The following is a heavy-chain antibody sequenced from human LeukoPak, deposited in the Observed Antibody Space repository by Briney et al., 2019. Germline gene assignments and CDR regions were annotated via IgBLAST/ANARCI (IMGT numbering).Heavy chain of an antibody. CDR2: FDPEDGET. J-gene: IGHJ4*02. CDR3: ATVPYSSSSGAFDY. D-gene: IGHD6-6*01. Sequence: ASVKVSCKVSGYTLTELPMHWVRQAPGKGLEWMGGFDPEDGETIYAQKFQGRVTMTEDTSTDTAYMELSSLRSEDTAVYYCATVPYSSSSGAFDYWGQGTLVTVSS. CDR1: GYTLTELP. V-gene: IGHV1-24*01.